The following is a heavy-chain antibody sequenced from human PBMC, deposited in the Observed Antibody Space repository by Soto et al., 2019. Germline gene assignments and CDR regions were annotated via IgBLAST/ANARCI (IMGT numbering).Heavy chain of an antibody. D-gene: IGHD1-1*01. CDR2: ISYDGSNK. V-gene: IGHV3-30*18. J-gene: IGHJ6*03. CDR3: AKSGNQLEPPPGHYYYYMDV. CDR1: GFTFSSYG. Sequence: GGSLRLSCAASGFTFSSYGMHWVRQAPGKGLEWVAVISYDGSNKYYADSVKGRFTISRDNSKNTLYLQMNSLRAEDTAVYYCAKSGNQLEPPPGHYYYYMDVWGKGTTVTVSS.